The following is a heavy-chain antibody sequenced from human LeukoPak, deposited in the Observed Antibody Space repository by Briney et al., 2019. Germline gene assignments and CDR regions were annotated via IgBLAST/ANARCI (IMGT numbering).Heavy chain of an antibody. CDR2: LSSTSTTI. D-gene: IGHD6-19*01. V-gene: IGHV3-48*02. CDR3: VSRIAVAGPDAFDI. CDR1: GFTFSSYS. J-gene: IGHJ3*02. Sequence: GGSLRLSCAASGFTFSSYSMSWVRQAPGTGLEWVSYLSSTSTTIHYADSVKGRFTISRDNAKNSLFLQMNSLRDEDTAVYYCVSRIAVAGPDAFDIWGRGTMVTVSS.